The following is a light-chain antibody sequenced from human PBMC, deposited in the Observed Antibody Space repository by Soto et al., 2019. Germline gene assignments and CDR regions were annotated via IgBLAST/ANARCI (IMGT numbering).Light chain of an antibody. J-gene: IGLJ2*01. CDR2: DVS. CDR1: SSDVGGYNY. V-gene: IGLV2-14*01. Sequence: QSVLTQPASVSGSPGQSITISCTGTSSDVGGYNYVSWYQQHPGKAPKLMIYDVSNRPSGVSNRFSGSKSGNPASLTISGLQAEDEADYYCISYTSSSTLYVVFGGGTKVTVL. CDR3: ISYTSSSTLYVV.